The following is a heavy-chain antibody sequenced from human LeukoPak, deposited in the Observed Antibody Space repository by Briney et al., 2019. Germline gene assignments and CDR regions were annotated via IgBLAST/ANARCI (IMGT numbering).Heavy chain of an antibody. CDR1: GFTFSNAW. CDR3: GRDSRWAQPDY. D-gene: IGHD5-24*01. V-gene: IGHV3-21*04. CDR2: ISSRSSYI. Sequence: GGSLRLSCAASGFTFSNAWMNWVRQAPGKGLEWVSSISSRSSYIYYADSVKGRFTISRDNSKNMVYLQINSLTAEDTAIYYCGRDSRWAQPDYWGQGTLVTVSS. J-gene: IGHJ4*02.